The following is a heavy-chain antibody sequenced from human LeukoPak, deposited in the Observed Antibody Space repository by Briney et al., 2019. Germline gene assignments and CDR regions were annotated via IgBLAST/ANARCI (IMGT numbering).Heavy chain of an antibody. V-gene: IGHV3-7*01. CDR2: LNRDGSVK. D-gene: IGHD5-12*01. Sequence: GGSLRLSCVDSGFIFTDYYMSWVRQAPGKGLEWVANLNRDGSVKNYVDSVKGRFTISRDNTKNSLYLQMNSLRAEDTAVFYCARDSGACRGCAFDVWGHGTMVTVSS. CDR1: GFIFTDYY. J-gene: IGHJ3*01. CDR3: ARDSGACRGCAFDV.